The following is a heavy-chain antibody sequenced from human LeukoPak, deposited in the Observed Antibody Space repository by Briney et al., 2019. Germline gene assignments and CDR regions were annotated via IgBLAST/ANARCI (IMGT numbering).Heavy chain of an antibody. CDR1: GDSISIYY. V-gene: IGHV4-34*01. CDR3: RGEYSSSWNDY. J-gene: IGHJ4*02. D-gene: IGHD6-13*01. CDR2: INHSGST. Sequence: SETLSLTCSVSGDSISIYYWGWIRQPPGKGLEWIGEINHSGSTNYNPSLKSRVTISVDTSKNQFSLKLSSVTAADTAVYYCRGEYSSSWNDYWGQGTLVTVSS.